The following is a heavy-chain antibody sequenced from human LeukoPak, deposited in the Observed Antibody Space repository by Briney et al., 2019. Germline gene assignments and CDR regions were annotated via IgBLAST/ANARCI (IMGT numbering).Heavy chain of an antibody. CDR3: ATFGLVAALDL. CDR2: INPAGSET. D-gene: IGHD5-12*01. CDR1: GFSFNAYW. Sequence: GGSLRLLCAASGFSFNAYWMAWVRQAPGTGLEWVANINPAGSETFHVDPVKGRFSISRDHAKNLVYLQMNSLRAEDTAVYYCATFGLVAALDLWGQGTLVTVSS. V-gene: IGHV3-7*01. J-gene: IGHJ4*02.